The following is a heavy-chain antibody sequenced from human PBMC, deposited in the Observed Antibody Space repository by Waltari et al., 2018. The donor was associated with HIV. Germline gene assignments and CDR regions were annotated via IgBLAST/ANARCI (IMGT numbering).Heavy chain of an antibody. Sequence: QVRLQESGPGLVKPSETLSLTCAVSGGSLSGYYWSWVRQPAGKGLEWSGRIYTTWSTNSNPSLKSRVTLSVDTSKNQFSLKLSSVTAADTAIYYCARDWLAVTGTHYYYGMDVWGQGTTVTVSS. J-gene: IGHJ6*02. D-gene: IGHD6-19*01. CDR2: IYTTWST. V-gene: IGHV4-4*07. CDR3: ARDWLAVTGTHYYYGMDV. CDR1: GGSLSGYY.